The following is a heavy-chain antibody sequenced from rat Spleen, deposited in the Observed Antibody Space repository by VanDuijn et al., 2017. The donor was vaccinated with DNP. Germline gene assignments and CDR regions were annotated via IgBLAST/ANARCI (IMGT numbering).Heavy chain of an antibody. V-gene: IGHV5-25*01. J-gene: IGHJ2*01. CDR3: ARHEQIGFDY. CDR1: GFTFSNYD. Sequence: EVQLVESGGGLVQPGRSLKLSCAASGFTFSNYDMAWVRQAPTKGLEWVASISPSGGSTYYRDSVKGRFTVSRDNAKSSLYLQMDSLRSEDTATYYCARHEQIGFDYWGQGVMVTVSS. CDR2: ISPSGGST. D-gene: IGHD1-10*01.